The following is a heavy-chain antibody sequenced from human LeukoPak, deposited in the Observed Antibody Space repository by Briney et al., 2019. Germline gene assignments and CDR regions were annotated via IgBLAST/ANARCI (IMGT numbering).Heavy chain of an antibody. D-gene: IGHD6-6*01. CDR3: ATLAARYYFDY. CDR1: GGSISSYY. CDR2: IYYSGST. J-gene: IGHJ4*02. Sequence: KPSEALSLTCTVSGGSISSYYWSWLRQPPGKGLEWIGYIYYSGSTNYNPSLKSRVTISVDTSKNQFSLKLSSVTAADTAVYNCATLAARYYFDYWGQGTLVTVSS. V-gene: IGHV4-59*01.